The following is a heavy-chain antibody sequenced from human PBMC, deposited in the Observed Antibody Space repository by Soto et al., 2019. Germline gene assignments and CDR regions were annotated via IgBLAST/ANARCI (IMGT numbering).Heavy chain of an antibody. J-gene: IGHJ6*02. D-gene: IGHD4-4*01. V-gene: IGHV2-5*02. CDR3: AHSRVTRGPCYYGMDV. CDR1: ELSLSPSGVG. Sequence: PGPTIVNPTQTFTLTCPRSELSLSPSGVGVGWIRQPPGKALEWLALIYWDDDKRYSPSLKSRLTITKDTSKSQVVLTMTNMDPVDTATYYCAHSRVTRGPCYYGMDVWGQGT. CDR2: IYWDDDK.